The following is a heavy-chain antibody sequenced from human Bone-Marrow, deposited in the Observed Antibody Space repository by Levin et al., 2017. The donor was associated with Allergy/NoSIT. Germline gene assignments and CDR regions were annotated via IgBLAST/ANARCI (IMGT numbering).Heavy chain of an antibody. D-gene: IGHD6-13*01. CDR1: GGTFSSYA. CDR2: FMPIFATT. Sequence: KISCKASGGTFSSYAISWVRQAPGQGLEWLGVFMPIFATTNYAQQVQGRVTMTADESTSTAYMELSSLRSEDTAVYYCAREGTGYSSSWFNYWGQGTLVTVSS. V-gene: IGHV1-69*01. J-gene: IGHJ4*02. CDR3: AREGTGYSSSWFNY.